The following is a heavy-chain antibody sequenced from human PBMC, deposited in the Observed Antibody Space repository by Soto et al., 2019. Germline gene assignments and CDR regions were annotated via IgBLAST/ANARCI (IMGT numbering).Heavy chain of an antibody. CDR3: ARLVVVPSALFYYYGMDV. V-gene: IGHV4-34*01. CDR2: INHSGST. CDR1: GGSFSGYY. J-gene: IGHJ6*02. D-gene: IGHD2-2*01. Sequence: QVQLQQWGAGLLKPSETLSLTCAVYGGSFSGYYWSWIRQPPGKGLEWIGEINHSGSTNYNPSLKSRVTISVDTSKDQFSLKVSSVAAADTAVYYCARLVVVPSALFYYYGMDVWGQGTTVTVSS.